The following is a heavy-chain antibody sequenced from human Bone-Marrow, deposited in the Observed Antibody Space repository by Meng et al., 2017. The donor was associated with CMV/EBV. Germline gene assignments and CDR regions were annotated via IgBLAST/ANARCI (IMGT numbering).Heavy chain of an antibody. CDR3: ANLGYCSGTSCFTLDY. D-gene: IGHD2-2*02. V-gene: IGHV3-30*04. CDR1: GFTFSSYA. J-gene: IGHJ4*01. Sequence: GGSPRLSCAASGFTFSSYAMHWVRQAPGKGLEWVAVISYDGSNKYYADSVKGRFTISRDNSKNTLYLQMNSLRAEDTAVYYCANLGYCSGTSCFTLDYWGHGTLVTVSS. CDR2: ISYDGSNK.